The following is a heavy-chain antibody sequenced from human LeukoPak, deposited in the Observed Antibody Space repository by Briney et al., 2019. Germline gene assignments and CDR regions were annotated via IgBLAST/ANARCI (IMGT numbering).Heavy chain of an antibody. D-gene: IGHD6-19*01. Sequence: GGTLRLSCAAPGFTFNTYDMNWVRQAPGKGLEWVAVISYDGSNKYYADSEKGRFTISRDHSKNTLYLQMNSLRAEDTAVYYCARGVRIAVAGNIDYWGQGTLVTVSS. CDR3: ARGVRIAVAGNIDY. CDR1: GFTFNTYD. J-gene: IGHJ4*02. V-gene: IGHV3-30*03. CDR2: ISYDGSNK.